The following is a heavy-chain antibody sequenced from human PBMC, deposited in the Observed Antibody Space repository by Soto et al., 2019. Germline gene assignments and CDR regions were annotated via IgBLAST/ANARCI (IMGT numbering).Heavy chain of an antibody. V-gene: IGHV3-30-3*01. CDR1: GFTFSSYA. CDR2: ISYDGSNK. CDR3: ARDGYVLRFLEWLQDYYYYGMDV. D-gene: IGHD3-3*01. Sequence: GGSLRLSCAASGFTFSSYAMHWVRQAPGKGLEWVAVISYDGSNKYYADSVKGRFTISRDNSKNTLYLQMNSLRAEDTAVYYCARDGYVLRFLEWLQDYYYYGMDVWGQGTTVTVSS. J-gene: IGHJ6*02.